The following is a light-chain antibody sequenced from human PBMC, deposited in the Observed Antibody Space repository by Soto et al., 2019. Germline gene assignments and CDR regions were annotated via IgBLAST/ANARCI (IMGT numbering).Light chain of an antibody. CDR1: QAISDN. CDR2: DAS. CDR3: QQLNSYPLT. J-gene: IGKJ4*01. Sequence: EIVLTQSPATLSLSPGERATLSGSASQAISDNLAWYQHKPGQPPRLLIYDASTRATGIPARFSGSRSGTEFTLTISSLQPEDFATYSCQQLNSYPLTFGGGTKVDIK. V-gene: IGKV3D-11*01.